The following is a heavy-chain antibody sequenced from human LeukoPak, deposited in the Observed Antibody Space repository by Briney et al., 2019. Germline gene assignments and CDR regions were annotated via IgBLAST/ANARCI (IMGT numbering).Heavy chain of an antibody. CDR2: IYPGDSDT. CDR1: GYIFTNYW. CDR3: ARHLRLWQNWFDP. D-gene: IGHD5-18*01. V-gene: IGHV5-51*01. Sequence: GETLKISCKGSGYIFTNYWIVWVGQMPAKGPEWMGIIYPGDSDTRYSPSFQGQVTISADKYISTAYLQWSSLKASDTAMYYCARHLRLWQNWFDPWGQGTLVTVSS. J-gene: IGHJ5*02.